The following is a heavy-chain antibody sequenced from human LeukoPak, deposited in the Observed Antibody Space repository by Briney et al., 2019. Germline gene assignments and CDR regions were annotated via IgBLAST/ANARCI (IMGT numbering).Heavy chain of an antibody. CDR3: AKRADYYDSSRALYDAFDL. V-gene: IGHV3-11*01. CDR1: GFTFSDYY. D-gene: IGHD3-16*01. CDR2: ISSSGSTI. J-gene: IGHJ3*01. Sequence: PGGSLRLSCAASGFTFSDYYMSWIRQAPGKGLEWVSYISSSGSTIYHADSVKGRFTISRDNAKNSLYLQMNSLRAEDTAVYYCAKRADYYDSSRALYDAFDLWGQGTMVTVSS.